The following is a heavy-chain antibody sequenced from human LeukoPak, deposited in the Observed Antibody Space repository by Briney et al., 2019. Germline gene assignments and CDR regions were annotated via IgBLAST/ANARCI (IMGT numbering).Heavy chain of an antibody. CDR2: INHSGST. J-gene: IGHJ3*02. V-gene: IGHV4-34*01. CDR3: ARFLGYCSSTSCYDAFDI. CDR1: GGSFSGYY. Sequence: SETLSLTCAVYGGSFSGYYWSWIRQPPGKGLEWIGEINHSGSTNYNPSLKSRVTISVDTSKNQFSLKLSSVTAADTAVYCCARFLGYCSSTSCYDAFDIWGQGTMVTVSS. D-gene: IGHD2-2*01.